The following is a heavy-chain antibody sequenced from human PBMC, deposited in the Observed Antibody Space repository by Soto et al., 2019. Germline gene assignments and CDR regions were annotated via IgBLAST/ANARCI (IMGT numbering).Heavy chain of an antibody. CDR1: GFTFSSYS. V-gene: IGHV3-48*01. J-gene: IGHJ5*02. Sequence: PGGSLRLSCAASGFTFSSYSMNWVRQAPGKGLEWVSYISSSSSTIYYADSVKGRFTISRDNAKNSLYLQMNGLRAEDTAVYYYVRGAYPNWFDPWGQGTLVTVSS. CDR3: VRGAYPNWFDP. CDR2: ISSSSSTI.